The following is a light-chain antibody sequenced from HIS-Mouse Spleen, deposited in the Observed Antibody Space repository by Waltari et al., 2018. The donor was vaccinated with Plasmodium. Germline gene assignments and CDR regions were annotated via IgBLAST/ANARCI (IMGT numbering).Light chain of an antibody. Sequence: DIQMTKSPSSLSASVEDRFTITCRASQSISSYLNWNQQKPGQAPKLLIYAASSLQSGVPSRFSGSGSGTDFTLTISSLLPEDFATYYCQQSYSTPWTFGQGTKVEIK. CDR2: AAS. V-gene: IGKV1-39*01. CDR3: QQSYSTPWT. J-gene: IGKJ1*01. CDR1: QSISSY.